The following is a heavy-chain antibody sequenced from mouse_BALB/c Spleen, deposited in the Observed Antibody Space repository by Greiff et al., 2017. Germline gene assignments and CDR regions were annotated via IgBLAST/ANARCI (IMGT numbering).Heavy chain of an antibody. V-gene: IGHV1S127*01. Sequence: VQLQKSGPQLVRPGASVKISCKASGYSFTSYWMHWVKQRPGQGLEWIGMIDPSDSETRLNQKFKDKATLTVDKSSSTAYMQLSSPTSEDSAVYYCARPTVRYFDVWGAGTTVTVSS. CDR2: IDPSDSET. CDR3: ARPTVRYFDV. J-gene: IGHJ1*01. D-gene: IGHD1-1*01. CDR1: GYSFTSYW.